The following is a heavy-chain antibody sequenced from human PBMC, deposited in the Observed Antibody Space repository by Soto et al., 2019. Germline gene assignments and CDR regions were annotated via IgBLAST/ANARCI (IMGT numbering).Heavy chain of an antibody. V-gene: IGHV3-23*01. CDR2: ISGSGGST. D-gene: IGHD3-3*02. CDR3: AKDPGGIFGVVTNWFDP. J-gene: IGHJ5*02. Sequence: GVSLRLSFSASGFTFSSYAMSWVRQAPGKGLEWVSAISGSGGSTYYADSVKGRFTISRDNSKNTLYLQMNSLRAEDTAVYYCAKDPGGIFGVVTNWFDPWGQGTLVNVSS. CDR1: GFTFSSYA.